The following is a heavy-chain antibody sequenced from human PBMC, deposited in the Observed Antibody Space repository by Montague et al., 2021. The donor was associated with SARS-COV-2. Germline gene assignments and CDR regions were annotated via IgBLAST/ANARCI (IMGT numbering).Heavy chain of an antibody. J-gene: IGHJ4*02. D-gene: IGHD6-6*01. CDR3: ARGREYSSSAGFDY. V-gene: IGHV4-59*01. CDR2: IYYSGSA. Sequence: SETLSLTCTVSGGSISSYYWSWIRQPPGKGLEWIGYIYYSGSANYNPSXXGRVTISVDTSKNQFSLKLSSVTAADTAVYYCARGREYSSSAGFDYWGQGTLVTVSS. CDR1: GGSISSYY.